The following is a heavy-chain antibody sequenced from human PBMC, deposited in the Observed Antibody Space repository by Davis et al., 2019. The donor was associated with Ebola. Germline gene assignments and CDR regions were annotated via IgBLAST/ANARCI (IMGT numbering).Heavy chain of an antibody. Sequence: PSETLSLTCTVSGGSISRGGSYWTWIRQHPGKGLEWIGYIHYSGSPYYKPFLKSRVTISLDTSKNQFSLNLYSVTAANTAVYYCARDLRYDSSGYDYYFYMDVWGKGTTVTVSS. CDR3: ARDLRYDSSGYDYYFYMDV. D-gene: IGHD3-22*01. CDR1: GGSISRGGSY. J-gene: IGHJ6*03. CDR2: IHYSGSP. V-gene: IGHV4-31*03.